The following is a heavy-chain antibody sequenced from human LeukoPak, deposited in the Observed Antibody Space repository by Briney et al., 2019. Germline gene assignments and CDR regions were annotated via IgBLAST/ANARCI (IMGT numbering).Heavy chain of an antibody. J-gene: IGHJ4*01. D-gene: IGHD6-13*01. CDR3: AKGIISVVAAAGLYFDY. CDR2: IWYDGSSK. V-gene: IGHV3-33*06. CDR1: GFTFSSYG. Sequence: GSLRLSCAASGFTFSSYGIHWVRQAPGKGLEWVAVIWYDGSSKYYADSVEGRFTISRDNYKNTLYLQMNSLRAEDTAVYYCAKGIISVVAAAGLYFDYWGQEPWSPSPQ.